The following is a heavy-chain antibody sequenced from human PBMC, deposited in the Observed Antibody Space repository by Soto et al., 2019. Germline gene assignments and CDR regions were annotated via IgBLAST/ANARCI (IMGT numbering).Heavy chain of an antibody. Sequence: GESLKISCAASGFTFSSYAMHWVRQAPGKGLEWVAVISYDGSNKYYADSVKGRFTISRDNSKNTLYLQMNSLRAEDTAVYYCARETNYGGNSFDYWGQGTLVTVSS. CDR2: ISYDGSNK. CDR3: ARETNYGGNSFDY. CDR1: GFTFSSYA. V-gene: IGHV3-30*04. D-gene: IGHD4-17*01. J-gene: IGHJ4*02.